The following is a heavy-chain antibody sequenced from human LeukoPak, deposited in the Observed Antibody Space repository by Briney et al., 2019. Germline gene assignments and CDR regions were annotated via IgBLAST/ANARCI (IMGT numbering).Heavy chain of an antibody. CDR2: IYYSGST. D-gene: IGHD3-22*01. Sequence: SETLSLTCTVSGGSISSSSSYWGWIRQPPGKELEWIGSIYYSGSTYYNPSLKSRVTISVDTSKNQFSLKLSSVTAADTAVYYCARENVHDSIGEYYFYMDVWGKGTTVTVSS. CDR1: GGSISSSSSY. V-gene: IGHV4-39*07. CDR3: ARENVHDSIGEYYFYMDV. J-gene: IGHJ6*03.